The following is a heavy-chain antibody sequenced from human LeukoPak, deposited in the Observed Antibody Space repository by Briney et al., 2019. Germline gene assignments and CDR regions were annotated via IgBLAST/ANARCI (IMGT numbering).Heavy chain of an antibody. V-gene: IGHV1-2*02. Sequence: ASVKVSCKASGYTFTGYYMHWVRQAPGQGLEWMGWINPNSGGTNYAQKFQGRVTMTRDTSISTAYMDLSRLRSDDTAVYYCARDERIPVAGIGYWGQGTLVTVSS. CDR3: ARDERIPVAGIGY. J-gene: IGHJ4*02. D-gene: IGHD6-19*01. CDR2: INPNSGGT. CDR1: GYTFTGYY.